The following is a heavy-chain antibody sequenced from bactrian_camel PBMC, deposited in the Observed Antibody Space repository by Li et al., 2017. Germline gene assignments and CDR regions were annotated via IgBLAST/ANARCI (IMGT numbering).Heavy chain of an antibody. V-gene: IGHV3S1*01. CDR2: IATGSGNT. J-gene: IGHJ4*01. CDR1: GSIYGDAC. Sequence: HVQLVESGGGSVQAGGSLRLSCGASGSIYGDACVGWLRQAPGKEREGVARIATGSGNTYYADSVKGRFTISQDNAKNTVYLQMNSLKPEDTAMYYCAADFFANLCRTAPNHWGQGTQVTVS. CDR3: AADFFANLCRTAPNH.